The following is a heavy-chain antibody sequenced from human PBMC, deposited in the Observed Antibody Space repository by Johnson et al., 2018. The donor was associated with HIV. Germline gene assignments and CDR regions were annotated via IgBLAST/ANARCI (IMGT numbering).Heavy chain of an antibody. V-gene: IGHV3-13*01. CDR3: ARGISGNSDAFDI. CDR2: IGTAGDT. CDR1: GFTFSKYD. D-gene: IGHD4-23*01. Sequence: VQLVESGGGVVQPGRSLRLSCAASGFTFSKYDMHWVRQITGKGLEWVSAIGTAGDTLYPGSVKGRFTISRENDKTSLYLQMNSLGAGDTAVYYCARGISGNSDAFDIWGQGTMVTVSS. J-gene: IGHJ3*02.